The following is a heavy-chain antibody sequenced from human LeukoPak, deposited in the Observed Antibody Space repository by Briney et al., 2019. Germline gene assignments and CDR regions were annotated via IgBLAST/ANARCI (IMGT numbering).Heavy chain of an antibody. J-gene: IGHJ6*03. D-gene: IGHD3-16*01. V-gene: IGHV3-48*03. CDR3: ARFPFGITTYYYYYMDV. CDR1: GFSFSSYE. Sequence: GGSLRLSCAASGFSFSSYEWNWVRQAPGKGLEWVSYISSSGSTIYYADSVKGRFTISRDNAKNSLYLQMNSLRAEDTAVYYCARFPFGITTYYYYYMDVWGKGTTVTVSS. CDR2: ISSSGSTI.